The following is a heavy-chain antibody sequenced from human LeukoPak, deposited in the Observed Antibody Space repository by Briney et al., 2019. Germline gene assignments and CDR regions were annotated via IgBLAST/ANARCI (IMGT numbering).Heavy chain of an antibody. V-gene: IGHV3-48*01. J-gene: IGHJ4*02. Sequence: PGGSLRLSCAASGFTFSNYWMSWVRQAPGKGLEWLSYINAAHDATYYADSVKGRFTISRDNAKNSLYLQMNSLRAEDTALYYCARDLSDNYTIDYWGQGTLVTVSS. CDR3: ARDLSDNYTIDY. D-gene: IGHD4-11*01. CDR2: INAAHDAT. CDR1: GFTFSNYW.